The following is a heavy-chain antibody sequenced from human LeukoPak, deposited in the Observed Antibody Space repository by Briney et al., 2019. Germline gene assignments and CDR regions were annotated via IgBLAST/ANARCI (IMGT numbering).Heavy chain of an antibody. CDR2: ISSSSSYI. J-gene: IGHJ5*02. CDR3: AKDKLLWFGEDWFDP. Sequence: GGSLRLSCAASGFTFSSYGMHWVRQAPGKGLEWVSFISSSSSYIYYADSLKGRFTISRDNAKNSLYLQMNSLRAEDTAVYYCAKDKLLWFGEDWFDPWGQGTLVTVSS. D-gene: IGHD3-10*01. V-gene: IGHV3-21*04. CDR1: GFTFSSYG.